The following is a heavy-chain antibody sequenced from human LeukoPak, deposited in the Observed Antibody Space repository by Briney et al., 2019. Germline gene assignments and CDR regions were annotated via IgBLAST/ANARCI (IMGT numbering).Heavy chain of an antibody. J-gene: IGHJ4*02. CDR3: ARGPSTILIPWD. CDR1: GGSFSAYY. V-gene: IGHV4-34*01. D-gene: IGHD5/OR15-5a*01. CDR2: INHSGST. Sequence: SPSETLSLTCGVYGGSFSAYYWSWIRQPPGKGLEWIGDINHSGSTKYNPSLMSRVAISVDSSKNHFSLNLRSVTAADTAVYYCARGPSTILIPWDWGQGTLVTVSS.